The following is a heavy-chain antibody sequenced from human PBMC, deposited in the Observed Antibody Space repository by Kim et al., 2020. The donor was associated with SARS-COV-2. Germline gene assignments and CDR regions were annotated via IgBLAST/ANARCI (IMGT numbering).Heavy chain of an antibody. J-gene: IGHJ4*02. D-gene: IGHD6-6*01. Sequence: SGAGRFTTSRDNPKNTPYRQMNSLRAEDTAVYYCARAADSSSSGGLSFDYWGQGTLVTVSS. CDR3: ARAADSSSSGGLSFDY. V-gene: IGHV3-53*01.